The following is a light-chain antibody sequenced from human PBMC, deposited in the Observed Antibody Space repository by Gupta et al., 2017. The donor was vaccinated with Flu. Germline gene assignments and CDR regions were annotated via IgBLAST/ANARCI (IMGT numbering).Light chain of an antibody. CDR1: GSKIGIYT. V-gene: IGLV1-44*01. Sequence: RVTMACAGSGSKIGIYTVDGYRQDPGRAPQLLIYDDHARCSAVPERFAASKSGTSASLAISGLHAEDEAKYYCATWDGTVNGPIFGGGTKLTVL. J-gene: IGLJ2*01. CDR3: ATWDGTVNGPI. CDR2: DDH.